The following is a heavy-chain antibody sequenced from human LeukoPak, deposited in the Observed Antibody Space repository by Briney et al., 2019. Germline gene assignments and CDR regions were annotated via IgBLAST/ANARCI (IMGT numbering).Heavy chain of an antibody. CDR2: IKEDGREK. CDR1: GFTFRSYW. CDR3: AKDEVGGHFEY. J-gene: IGHJ4*02. D-gene: IGHD1-26*01. V-gene: IGHV3-7*01. Sequence: VGSLRLSCAASGFTFRSYWMSWGRQAPGKGLEWGAKIKEDGREKYYGDSVKGGFTISRDNAKNSLYLQMNSLRAEDTAVYYCAKDEVGGHFEYWGQGTLVTVFS.